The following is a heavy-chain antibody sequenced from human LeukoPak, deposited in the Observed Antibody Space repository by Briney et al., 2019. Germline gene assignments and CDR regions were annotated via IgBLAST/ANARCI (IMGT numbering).Heavy chain of an antibody. CDR3: ARVGYYYDSSGYYYNLPHPPFDY. Sequence: PGRSLRLSCAASGFTFSSYAMHWVRQAPGKGLEWVAVISYDGSNKYYADSVKGRFTISRDNSKNTLYLQMNSLRAEDTAVYYCARVGYYYDSSGYYYNLPHPPFDYWGQGTLVTVSS. J-gene: IGHJ4*02. CDR2: ISYDGSNK. CDR1: GFTFSSYA. V-gene: IGHV3-30*04. D-gene: IGHD3-22*01.